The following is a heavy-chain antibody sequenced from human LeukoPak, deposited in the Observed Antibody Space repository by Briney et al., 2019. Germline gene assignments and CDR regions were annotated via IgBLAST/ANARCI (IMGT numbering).Heavy chain of an antibody. CDR3: ARDVIEVLWFGELNWFDP. D-gene: IGHD3-10*01. V-gene: IGHV7-4-1*02. CDR1: GYTFTSYA. Sequence: ASVKVSCKASGYTFTSYAMNWVRQAPGQGLEWMGWINTNTGNPTYAQGFTGRFVFSLDTSVSTAYLQISSLKAEDTAVYYCARDVIEVLWFGELNWFDPWGQGTLVTVSS. CDR2: INTNTGNP. J-gene: IGHJ5*02.